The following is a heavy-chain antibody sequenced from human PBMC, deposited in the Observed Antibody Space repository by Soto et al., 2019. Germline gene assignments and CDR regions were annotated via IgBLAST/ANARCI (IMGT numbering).Heavy chain of an antibody. Sequence: QVQLVQSGAEVKKPGSSVKVSCKASGGTFSSYAISWVRQAPGQGLEWMGGIIPIAGTATYAQKFQGRVTITADESTRTAYMELISLRSEDTAVYYCARSQGSSTSLEIYYYYYYGMDVWGQGTTVTVSS. D-gene: IGHD2-2*01. J-gene: IGHJ6*02. CDR2: IIPIAGTA. CDR3: ARSQGSSTSLEIYYYYYYGMDV. CDR1: GGTFSSYA. V-gene: IGHV1-69*01.